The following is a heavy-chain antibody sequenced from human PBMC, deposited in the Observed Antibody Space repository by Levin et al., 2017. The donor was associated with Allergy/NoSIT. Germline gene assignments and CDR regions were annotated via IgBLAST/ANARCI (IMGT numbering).Heavy chain of an antibody. CDR3: ARVPGDNYAFRYFDH. Sequence: SGGSLRLSCVASGFTFSDHYMDWVRQGPGKGLEWVARIRNTARSYSTEYAASVKGRFTISRDDSTNSLYLQMNSLTTEDTALYYCARVPGDNYAFRYFDHWGQGTLVTVSS. J-gene: IGHJ4*02. CDR1: GFTFSDHY. V-gene: IGHV3-72*01. CDR2: IRNTARSYST. D-gene: IGHD5-18*01.